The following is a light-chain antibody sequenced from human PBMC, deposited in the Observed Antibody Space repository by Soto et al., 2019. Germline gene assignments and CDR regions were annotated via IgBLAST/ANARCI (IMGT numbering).Light chain of an antibody. CDR2: KAS. CDR3: QQYNSYYPT. CDR1: QSISYY. J-gene: IGKJ1*01. Sequence: DTQMTQSPSTLAASVGDRVTITCRASQSISYYLAWYQQRPGRAPNLLIYKASSLESGVPSRFSGSGSRTEFTLTISSLQPDDFATYYCQQYNSYYPTFGQGIKVEIK. V-gene: IGKV1-5*03.